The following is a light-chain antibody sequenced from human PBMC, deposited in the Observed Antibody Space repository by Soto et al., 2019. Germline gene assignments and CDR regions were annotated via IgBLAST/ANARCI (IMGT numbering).Light chain of an antibody. CDR2: LSSDGSH. CDR1: SGHSSYA. Sequence: QSVLTQSPSASASLGASVKLTCTLSSGHSSYAIAWHQQQPEKGPRYLMKLSSDGSHSKGDGIPDRFSGSSSGADRYLTISSLKSEDEADYYCQTWDTGARVVFGGGTQLTVL. J-gene: IGLJ2*01. CDR3: QTWDTGARVV. V-gene: IGLV4-69*01.